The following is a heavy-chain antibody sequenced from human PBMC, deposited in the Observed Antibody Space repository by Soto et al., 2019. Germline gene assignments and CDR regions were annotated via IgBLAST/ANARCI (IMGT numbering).Heavy chain of an antibody. CDR1: GGSISSYY. J-gene: IGHJ6*02. Sequence: QVQLQESGPGLVKPSETLSLTCTVSGGSISSYYWSWIRQPPGKGLEWIGYIYYSGSTNYNPSLKSRVTISVDTSKNQFSLKLSSVTAADTAVYYCARVGTMRLVTYYYYYGMDVWGQGTTVTVSS. CDR2: IYYSGST. D-gene: IGHD3-9*01. V-gene: IGHV4-59*01. CDR3: ARVGTMRLVTYYYYYGMDV.